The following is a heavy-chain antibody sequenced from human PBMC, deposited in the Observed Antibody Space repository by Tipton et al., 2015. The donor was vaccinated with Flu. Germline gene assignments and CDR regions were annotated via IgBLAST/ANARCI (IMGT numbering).Heavy chain of an antibody. V-gene: IGHV4-61*02. CDR3: STDYAKTDAFDI. Sequence: TLSLTCTVSRGSMSGANYYWSWVRQPAGKGIEWIGRVFTTGSTNYNPSLQSRVTISVDTSKNQFSLEMTSVTAADTAVDCCSTDYAKTDAFDIWGHGTMVTVSS. CDR2: VFTTGST. J-gene: IGHJ3*02. D-gene: IGHD4-17*01. CDR1: RGSMSGANYY.